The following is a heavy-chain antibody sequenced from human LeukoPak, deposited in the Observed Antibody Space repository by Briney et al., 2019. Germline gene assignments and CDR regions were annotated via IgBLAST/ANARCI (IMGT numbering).Heavy chain of an antibody. D-gene: IGHD4-23*01. CDR1: GGSFSGYY. CDR2: INHSGST. J-gene: IGHJ4*02. Sequence: SETLSLTCAVYGGSFSGYYWSWIRQPPGKGLEWIGEINHSGSTNYNPSLKSRVTISVDTSKNQFSLKLSSVTAADTAVYYCARSNSLIGRVNSSLDYWGQGTLVTVSS. CDR3: ARSNSLIGRVNSSLDY. V-gene: IGHV4-34*01.